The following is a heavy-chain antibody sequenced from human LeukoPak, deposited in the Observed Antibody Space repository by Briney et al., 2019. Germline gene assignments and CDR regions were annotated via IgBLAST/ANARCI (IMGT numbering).Heavy chain of an antibody. CDR3: ARDCTSCYDRPYFDY. V-gene: IGHV1-69*13. CDR2: IIPIFGTA. D-gene: IGHD2-2*01. CDR1: GGTFSSYA. J-gene: IGHJ4*02. Sequence: ASVKVSCKASGGTFSSYAISWVRQAPGQGLEWMGGIIPIFGTANYAQKFQGRVTITADESTSTAYMELSSLRSEDTAVYYCARDCTSCYDRPYFDYWGQGTLVTVSS.